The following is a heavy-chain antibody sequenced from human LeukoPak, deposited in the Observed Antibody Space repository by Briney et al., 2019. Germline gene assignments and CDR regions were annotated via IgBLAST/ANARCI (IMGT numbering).Heavy chain of an antibody. D-gene: IGHD3-16*01. J-gene: IGHJ4*02. CDR2: ISSSGSTI. V-gene: IGHV3-48*04. Sequence: GGSLRLSCAASGFTFSSYWMNWVRQAPGKGLEWVSYISSSGSTIYYADSVKGRFTIFRDNAKNSLYLQMNSLRAEDTAVYYCARDREGAADYWGQGTLVTVSS. CDR1: GFTFSSYW. CDR3: ARDREGAADY.